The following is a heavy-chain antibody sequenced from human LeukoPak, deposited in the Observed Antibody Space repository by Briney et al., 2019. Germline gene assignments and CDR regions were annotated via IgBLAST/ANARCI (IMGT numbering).Heavy chain of an antibody. V-gene: IGHV4-39*01. CDR2: IYYSGST. Sequence: SETLSLTCTVSGGSISSSSYYWGWVRQPPGKGLEWIGSIYYSGSTYYNPSLKSRVTISVDTSKNQFSLKLSSVTAADTAVYYCARHPIPGYSYGPLDYWGQGTLVTVSS. CDR1: GGSISSSSYY. D-gene: IGHD5-18*01. J-gene: IGHJ4*02. CDR3: ARHPIPGYSYGPLDY.